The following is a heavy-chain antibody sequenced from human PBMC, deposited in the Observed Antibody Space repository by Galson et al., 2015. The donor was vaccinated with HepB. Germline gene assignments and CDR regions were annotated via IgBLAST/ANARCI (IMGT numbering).Heavy chain of an antibody. CDR2: IWYDGSNK. CDR3: ARGTAYSYGHTGFDY. J-gene: IGHJ4*02. V-gene: IGHV3-33*08. Sequence: SLRLSCAASGFTFSSYGMHWVRQAPGKGLEWVAVIWYDGSNKYYADSVKGRFTISRDNSKNTLYLQMNSLRAEDTAVYYCARGTAYSYGHTGFDYWGQGTLVTVSS. CDR1: GFTFSSYG. D-gene: IGHD5-18*01.